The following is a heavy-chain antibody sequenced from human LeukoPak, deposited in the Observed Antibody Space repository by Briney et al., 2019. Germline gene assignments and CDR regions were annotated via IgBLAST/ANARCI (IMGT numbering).Heavy chain of an antibody. Sequence: GASVKVSCKASGYTFTGYYMHWVRQAPGQGLEWMGWINPNSGGTNYAQKFQGRVTTTRDTSISTAYMELSRLRSDDTAVYYCARDHRYSGYDCPLGYWGQGTLVTVSS. CDR2: INPNSGGT. V-gene: IGHV1-2*02. CDR1: GYTFTGYY. J-gene: IGHJ4*02. D-gene: IGHD5-12*01. CDR3: ARDHRYSGYDCPLGY.